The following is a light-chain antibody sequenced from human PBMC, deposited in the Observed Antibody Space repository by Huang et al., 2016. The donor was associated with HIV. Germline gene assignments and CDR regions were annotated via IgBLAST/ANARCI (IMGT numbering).Light chain of an antibody. CDR3: QQYNDWPPWYT. CDR1: RSVGNN. V-gene: IGKV3-15*01. Sequence: IVMTQSPATLSVSPGERVTLSCRASRSVGNNLAWYQQKVGQPPRLLIYGASTRATGIADRFSGSGSCTDFTLTISSLQSEDFAVYYCQQYNDWPPWYTFGQGTKLEIK. CDR2: GAS. J-gene: IGKJ2*01.